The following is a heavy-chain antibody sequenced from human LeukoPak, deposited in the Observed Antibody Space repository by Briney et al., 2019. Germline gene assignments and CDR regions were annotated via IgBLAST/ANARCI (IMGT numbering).Heavy chain of an antibody. Sequence: GGSLRLSCAAPGFTFSNYWMTWVRQAPGKGLEWVADIKQDGSEKLYVKSVRGRFTISRDDAKMSLFLQMNSLRAEDTAVYYCARDNGVVHGVYYMDVWGKGTTVTVS. V-gene: IGHV3-7*01. CDR2: IKQDGSEK. CDR1: GFTFSNYW. CDR3: ARDNGVVHGVYYMDV. D-gene: IGHD3-3*01. J-gene: IGHJ6*03.